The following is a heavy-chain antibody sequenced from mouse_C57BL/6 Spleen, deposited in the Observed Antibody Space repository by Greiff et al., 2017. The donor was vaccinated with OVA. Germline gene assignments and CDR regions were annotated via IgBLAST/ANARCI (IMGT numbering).Heavy chain of an antibody. CDR2: IDPSDSYT. CDR3: ARRSFYDGYYDAMDY. D-gene: IGHD2-3*01. V-gene: IGHV1-69*01. J-gene: IGHJ4*01. Sequence: VKQSCKASGYTFTSYWMHWVKQRPGQGLEWIGEIDPSDSYTNYNQKFKGKSTLTVDKSSSTAYMQLSSLTSEDSAVYYCARRSFYDGYYDAMDYWGQGTSVTVSS. CDR1: GYTFTSYW.